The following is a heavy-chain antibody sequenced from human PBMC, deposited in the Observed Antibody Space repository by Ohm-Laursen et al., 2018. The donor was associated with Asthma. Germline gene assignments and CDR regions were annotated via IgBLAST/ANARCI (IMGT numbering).Heavy chain of an antibody. J-gene: IGHJ5*02. V-gene: IGHV4-31*03. Sequence: PSETQSLTCTVSGGSISSGGYYWSWIRQHPGKGLEWIGYIYYSGSTYYNPSLKSRVTISVDTSKNQFSLKLSSVTAADTAVYYCARSEGATVRFDPWGQGTLVTVSS. CDR3: ARSEGATVRFDP. CDR1: GGSISSGGYY. CDR2: IYYSGST. D-gene: IGHD1-26*01.